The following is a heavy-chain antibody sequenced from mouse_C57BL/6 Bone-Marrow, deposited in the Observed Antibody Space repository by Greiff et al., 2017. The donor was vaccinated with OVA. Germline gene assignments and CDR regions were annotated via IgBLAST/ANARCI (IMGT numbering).Heavy chain of an antibody. Sequence: VQLQQPGAELVRPGTSVKLSCKASGYTFTSYWMHWVKQRPGQGLEWIGVIDPSDSYTNYNQKFKGKATLTVDTSSSTAYMQLSSLTSEDSAVYYCARSGWDGYYYAMDYWGQGTSVTVSS. CDR2: IDPSDSYT. CDR3: ARSGWDGYYYAMDY. V-gene: IGHV1-59*01. D-gene: IGHD4-1*01. CDR1: GYTFTSYW. J-gene: IGHJ4*01.